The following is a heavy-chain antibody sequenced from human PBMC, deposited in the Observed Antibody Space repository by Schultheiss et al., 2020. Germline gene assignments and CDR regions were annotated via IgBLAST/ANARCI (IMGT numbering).Heavy chain of an antibody. J-gene: IGHJ5*02. CDR1: GFTFSSYA. V-gene: IGHV3-64*01. Sequence: GGSLRLSCSASGFTFSSYAMHWVRQAPGKGLEYVSAISSNGGSTYYANSVKGRFTISRDNSKNTLYLQMGSLRAEDTAVYYCARDPTGTTAGFDPWGQGTLVTVSS. CDR3: ARDPTGTTAGFDP. D-gene: IGHD1-1*01. CDR2: ISSNGGST.